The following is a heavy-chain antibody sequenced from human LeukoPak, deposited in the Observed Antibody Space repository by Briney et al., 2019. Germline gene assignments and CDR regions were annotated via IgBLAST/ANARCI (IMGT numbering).Heavy chain of an antibody. V-gene: IGHV4-30-2*01. J-gene: IGHJ5*02. CDR2: IYHSGST. Sequence: SETLSLTCTVSGGSIGSGGYSWSWIRQPPGTGLEWIGYIYHSGSTYYNPSLKSRVTISVDRSKNQFSLKLSSVTAADTAVYYCARDRDGNWFDPWGQGTLVTVSS. CDR1: GGSIGSGGYS. D-gene: IGHD3-10*01. CDR3: ARDRDGNWFDP.